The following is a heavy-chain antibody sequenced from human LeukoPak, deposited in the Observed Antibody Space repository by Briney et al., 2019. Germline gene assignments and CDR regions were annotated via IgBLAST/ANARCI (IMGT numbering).Heavy chain of an antibody. D-gene: IGHD3-10*01. V-gene: IGHV3-7*05. CDR3: ASDRFYCGV. Sequence: GGSLRLSCAASVFTFSSYWMHWVRQAPGKGLEWVANIKLDGTEKYYVDSVKGRFTISRDNAKNSLCLQMNSLRAEDTAVYYCASDRFYCGVWGQGTLVTVSS. J-gene: IGHJ4*02. CDR2: IKLDGTEK. CDR1: VFTFSSYW.